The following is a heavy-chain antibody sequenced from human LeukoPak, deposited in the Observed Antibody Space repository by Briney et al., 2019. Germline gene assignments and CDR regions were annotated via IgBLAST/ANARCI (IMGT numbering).Heavy chain of an antibody. CDR3: AREGQEYYDILTGAFDY. J-gene: IGHJ4*02. CDR2: IYSGGIT. D-gene: IGHD3-9*01. Sequence: GGSLRLSCAASGFTVSSNYMSWVRQAPGKGLEWVSVIYSGGITYYADSVKARFTISRDNSKNTLYLQMNSLRGEDTAVYYCAREGQEYYDILTGAFDYWGQGTLVTVSS. CDR1: GFTVSSNY. V-gene: IGHV3-53*01.